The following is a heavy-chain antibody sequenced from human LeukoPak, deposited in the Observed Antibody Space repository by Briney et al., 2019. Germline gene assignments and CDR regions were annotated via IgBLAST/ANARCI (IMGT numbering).Heavy chain of an antibody. V-gene: IGHV3-13*01. Sequence: PGGSLRLSCAVSEVTFNTYDMDWVRQAPGKGLEWVSAISTSGDTFYSVSVEGRFAISREAAKSSLDLQMNSLGAGDTAVYYCATGRTRWSNHPFVYWGQGTLVTVSS. CDR2: ISTSGDT. D-gene: IGHD1-1*01. CDR3: ATGRTRWSNHPFVY. J-gene: IGHJ4*02. CDR1: EVTFNTYD.